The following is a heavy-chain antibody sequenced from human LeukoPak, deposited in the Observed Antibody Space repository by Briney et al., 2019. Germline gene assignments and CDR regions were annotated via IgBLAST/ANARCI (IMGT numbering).Heavy chain of an antibody. D-gene: IGHD3-3*01. V-gene: IGHV3-23*01. CDR1: GFTFSSYA. CDR2: ISGSGGST. Sequence: GGSLRLSCAASGFTFSSYAMGWVRQAPGEGLEWVSAISGSGGSTYYADSVKGRFTISRDNSKNTLYLQMNSLRAEDTAVYYCAKDKGSHYDFWSGYYLLWGQGTLVTVSS. J-gene: IGHJ4*02. CDR3: AKDKGSHYDFWSGYYLL.